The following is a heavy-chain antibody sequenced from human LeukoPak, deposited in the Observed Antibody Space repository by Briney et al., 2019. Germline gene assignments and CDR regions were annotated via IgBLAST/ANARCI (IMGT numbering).Heavy chain of an antibody. D-gene: IGHD3-16*01. J-gene: IGHJ6*03. Sequence: ASVKVSCKASGYTFTSYYMHWVRQAPGQGLEWMGIINPSGGSTSYAQKFQGRVTITTDESTSTAYMELSSLRSEDTAVYYCARDRVTWGHMDVWGKGTTVTVSS. CDR3: ARDRVTWGHMDV. CDR1: GYTFTSYY. CDR2: INPSGGST. V-gene: IGHV1-46*01.